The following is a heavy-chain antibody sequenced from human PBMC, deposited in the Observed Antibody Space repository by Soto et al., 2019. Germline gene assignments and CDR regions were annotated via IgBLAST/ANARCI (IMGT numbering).Heavy chain of an antibody. CDR3: AKISGPYDSSGYYDPGYFDY. V-gene: IGHV3-23*01. D-gene: IGHD3-22*01. CDR1: GFTFSSYA. J-gene: IGHJ4*02. Sequence: EVQLLESGGGLVQPGGSLRLSCAASGFTFSSYAMSWVRQAPGKGLEWVSAISGSGGSTYYADSVKGRFTISRDNSKNTLYLQMNSLRAEDTAVYYCAKISGPYDSSGYYDPGYFDYWGQGTLVTVSS. CDR2: ISGSGGST.